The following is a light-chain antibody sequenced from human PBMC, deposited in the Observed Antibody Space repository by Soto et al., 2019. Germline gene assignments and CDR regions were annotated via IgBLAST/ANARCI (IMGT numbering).Light chain of an antibody. CDR3: SSYTNSDTWV. V-gene: IGLV2-14*01. Sequence: QSVLTQPASVSGSPGQSITIYCTGTSSDVGGYNYVSWYQQHPGQVPKLTIYEVTNRPSGVSSRFSGSKSGNTASLTISGLQAEDEADYYCSSYTNSDTWVFGGGTKVTVL. CDR2: EVT. J-gene: IGLJ3*02. CDR1: SSDVGGYNY.